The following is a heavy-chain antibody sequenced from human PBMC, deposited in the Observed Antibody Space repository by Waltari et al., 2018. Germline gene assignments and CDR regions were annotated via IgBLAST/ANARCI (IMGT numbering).Heavy chain of an antibody. D-gene: IGHD6-19*01. CDR3: ARMMPKYTSGWALDY. J-gene: IGHJ4*02. CDR1: GFTFSSYS. Sequence: EVQLVESGGDLVKPGGSLSLSCAASGFTFSSYSMNWVRQAPGKGLEWVSSISSSSSYIYYADSVKGRFTISRDNARDLVFLQMYNLRAEDTALYYCARMMPKYTSGWALDYWGQGTLVTVAS. CDR2: ISSSSSYI. V-gene: IGHV3-21*01.